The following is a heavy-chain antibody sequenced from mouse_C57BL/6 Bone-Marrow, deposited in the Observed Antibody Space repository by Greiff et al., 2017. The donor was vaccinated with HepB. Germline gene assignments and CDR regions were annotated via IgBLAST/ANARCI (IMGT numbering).Heavy chain of an antibody. CDR1: GFTFSSYA. CDR2: ISSGGDYI. V-gene: IGHV5-9-1*02. Sequence: DVMLVESGEGLVKPGGSLKLSCAASGFTFSSYAMSWVRQTPEKRLEWVAYISSGGDYIYYADTVKGRFTISRDNARNTLYLQMSSLKSEDTAMYYCTRASNRSWFAYWGQGTLVTVSA. J-gene: IGHJ3*01. D-gene: IGHD2-5*01. CDR3: TRASNRSWFAY.